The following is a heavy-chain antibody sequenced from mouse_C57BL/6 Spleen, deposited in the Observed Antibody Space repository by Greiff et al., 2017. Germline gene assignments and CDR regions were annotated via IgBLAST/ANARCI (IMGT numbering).Heavy chain of an antibody. Sequence: QVQLQQPGAELVRPGTSVKLSCKASGYTFTSYWMHWVKQRPGQGLEWIGVIDPSDSYTNYNQKFKGKATLTVDTSSSTAYMQLSSLTSEDSAVYYCARGVLYKAMDYWGQGTSVTVSS. CDR1: GYTFTSYW. J-gene: IGHJ4*01. V-gene: IGHV1-59*01. CDR2: IDPSDSYT. D-gene: IGHD1-1*01. CDR3: ARGVLYKAMDY.